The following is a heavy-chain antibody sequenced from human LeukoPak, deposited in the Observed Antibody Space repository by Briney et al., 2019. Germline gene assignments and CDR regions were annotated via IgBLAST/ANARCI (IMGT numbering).Heavy chain of an antibody. CDR1: GFTFRNYV. Sequence: GGSLRLSCAASGFTFRNYVIHWVRQAPGKGLGWVAVTSSDLNVKLYADSVKGRFTISRDNSRSTLYLQMNSLRPEDTAIYYCAREGYYGSGSPPSLYFDYWGQGTLVTVSS. J-gene: IGHJ4*02. CDR3: AREGYYGSGSPPSLYFDY. D-gene: IGHD3-10*01. CDR2: TSSDLNVK. V-gene: IGHV3-30-3*01.